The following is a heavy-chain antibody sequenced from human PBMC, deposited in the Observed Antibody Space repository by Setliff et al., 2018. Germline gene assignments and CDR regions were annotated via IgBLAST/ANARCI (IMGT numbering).Heavy chain of an antibody. CDR3: ARDQRVWGFMDV. D-gene: IGHD1-26*01. J-gene: IGHJ6*03. CDR2: ISDTSAFI. CDR1: GLTLTPYT. V-gene: IGHV3-21*01. Sequence: GGSLRLSCAASGLTLTPYTMTWVRQAPGKGPEWVSSISDTSAFIYYADSVKGRFTISRDNAKNSLYLQMGSLRAEDTAIYFCARDQRVWGFMDVWGKGTTVTVSS.